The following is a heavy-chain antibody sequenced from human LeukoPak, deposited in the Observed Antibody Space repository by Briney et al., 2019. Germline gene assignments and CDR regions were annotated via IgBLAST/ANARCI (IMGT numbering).Heavy chain of an antibody. Sequence: GGSLRLSCAASGFTFDDYAMHWVRQAPGKGLEWVSGISWNSGSIGYADSVKGRFTIPRDNAKDSLYLQMNSLRAEDTALYYCATGYSYGKFDYWGQGTLVTVSS. CDR3: ATGYSYGKFDY. CDR2: ISWNSGSI. V-gene: IGHV3-9*01. CDR1: GFTFDDYA. J-gene: IGHJ4*02. D-gene: IGHD5-18*01.